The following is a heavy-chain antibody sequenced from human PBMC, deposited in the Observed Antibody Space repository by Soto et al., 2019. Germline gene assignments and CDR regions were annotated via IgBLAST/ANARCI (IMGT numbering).Heavy chain of an antibody. D-gene: IGHD6-13*01. CDR3: ARDGYSSNWGVL. J-gene: IGHJ5*02. CDR1: GLLVSNNY. Sequence: PGGSLSLSCAASGLLVSNNYMSWVRQAPGKGLEWVSIMYSGGTTYYADSVEGRFTMSRDDSKNMVYLQMNSLRAEDTAVYYCARDGYSSNWGVLWRQGTLVTVSS. CDR2: MYSGGTT. V-gene: IGHV3-53*01.